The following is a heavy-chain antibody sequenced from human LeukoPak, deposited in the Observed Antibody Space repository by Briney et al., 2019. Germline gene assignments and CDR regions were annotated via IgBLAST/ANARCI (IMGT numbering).Heavy chain of an antibody. CDR2: ISAYNGNT. Sequence: GASVKVSCKASGYTFTSYGISWVRQAPGQGLEWMGWISAYNGNTNYAQKLQGRVPMTTDTSTSTAYMELRSLRSDDTAVYYCARDLRYGPPLPNWFDPWGQGTLVTVSS. V-gene: IGHV1-18*04. CDR3: ARDLRYGPPLPNWFDP. CDR1: GYTFTSYG. J-gene: IGHJ5*02. D-gene: IGHD5-18*01.